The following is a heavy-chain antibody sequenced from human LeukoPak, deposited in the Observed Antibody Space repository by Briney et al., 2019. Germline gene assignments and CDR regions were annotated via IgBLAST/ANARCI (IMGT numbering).Heavy chain of an antibody. CDR1: GYTFTGYY. CDR2: INPNSGGT. V-gene: IGHV1-2*02. CDR3: ARETIEPRVAFDP. Sequence: ASVKVSCKASGYTFTGYYMHWVRQAPGQGLEWMGWINPNSGGTNYAQKFQGRVTMTRDTSISTAHMELSRLRSDDTAVYYCARETIEPRVAFDPWGQGTLVTVSS. J-gene: IGHJ5*02.